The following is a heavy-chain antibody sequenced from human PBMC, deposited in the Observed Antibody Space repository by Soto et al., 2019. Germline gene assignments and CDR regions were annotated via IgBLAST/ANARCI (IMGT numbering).Heavy chain of an antibody. V-gene: IGHV3-23*01. CDR2: FRSGGDDDTT. CDR1: GFTFSSYS. Sequence: EVQLLESGGGLGQHGGSLRLSCAASGFTFSSYSMSWVRQAPGKGLEWVSGFRSGGDDDTTYYADSVRGRFTISRDNSKNTLFLQMNSLRAEDTAIYYCAKKVNSGSGSQFFDYWGQGTLVTVSS. CDR3: AKKVNSGSGSQFFDY. D-gene: IGHD3-10*01. J-gene: IGHJ4*02.